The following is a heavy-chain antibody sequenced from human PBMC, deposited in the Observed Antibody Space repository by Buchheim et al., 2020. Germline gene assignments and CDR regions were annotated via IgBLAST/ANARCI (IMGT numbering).Heavy chain of an antibody. CDR3: ARVQGGYDYVWVSPRWFDP. J-gene: IGHJ5*02. CDR2: IYYSGDT. V-gene: IGHV4-31*03. CDR1: GGSISSGGYY. D-gene: IGHD3-16*01. Sequence: QVQLQESGPGLVKPSQTLSLTCTVSGGSISSGGYYWSWISQHPGKGMEWIGSIYYSGDTYYHPSLKSRVTISVDTSKNQFHLTLSSVTAADTAVYYCARVQGGYDYVWVSPRWFDPWGQGTL.